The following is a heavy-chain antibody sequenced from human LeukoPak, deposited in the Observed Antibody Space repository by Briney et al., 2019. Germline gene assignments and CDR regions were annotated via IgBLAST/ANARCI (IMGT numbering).Heavy chain of an antibody. CDR1: GGSISSGGYS. CDR3: AGEPYYYGMDV. V-gene: IGHV4-30-2*01. Sequence: SETLSLTCAVSGGSISSGGYSWSWIRQPPGKGLGWIGYIYHSGSTYYNPSLKSRVTISVDRSKNQFSLKLSSVTAADTAVYYCAGEPYYYGMDVWGQGTTVTVSS. J-gene: IGHJ6*02. CDR2: IYHSGST.